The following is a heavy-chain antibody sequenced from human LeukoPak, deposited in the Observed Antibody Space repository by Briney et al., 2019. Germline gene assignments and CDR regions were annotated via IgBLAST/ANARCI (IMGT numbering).Heavy chain of an antibody. V-gene: IGHV3-30*18. CDR1: GFTFSSYG. CDR3: AKDHGRWLVPEGADY. Sequence: PGRSLRLSCAASGFTFSSYGMHWVRQAPGKGLEWVAVISYDGSNKYYADSVKGRFTISRDNSKNTLYLQMNSLRAEDTAVYYCAKDHGRWLVPEGADYWGQGTLVTVSS. D-gene: IGHD6-19*01. J-gene: IGHJ4*02. CDR2: ISYDGSNK.